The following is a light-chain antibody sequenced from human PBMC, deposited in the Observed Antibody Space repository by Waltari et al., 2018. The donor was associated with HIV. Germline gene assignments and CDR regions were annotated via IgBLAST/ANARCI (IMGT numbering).Light chain of an antibody. CDR1: SSDVGGYNH. Sequence: QSALTQPPSASGSPGQSVTISCTGTSSDVGGYNHVSWYQQHPGKAPKFLLYEVTKRPSGGPDRFSGSKSGNTASLTVSGLQAEDEADYYCVSYAGINNRWAFGGGTKLTVL. J-gene: IGLJ3*02. V-gene: IGLV2-8*01. CDR3: VSYAGINNRWA. CDR2: EVT.